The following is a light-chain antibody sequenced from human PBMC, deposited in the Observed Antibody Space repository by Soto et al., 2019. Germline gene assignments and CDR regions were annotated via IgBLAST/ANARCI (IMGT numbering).Light chain of an antibody. CDR1: QFVSSN. J-gene: IGKJ1*01. V-gene: IGKV3-15*01. Sequence: EIVLKKSPATLPVYQVERVTLSCRASQFVSSNLAWYQQKPGQPPRLLIYGASTRATGIPARFSGSGSGTEFTLTIIRLESEDFAVYYCQQYGISRTFGLGTKVDIK. CDR3: QQYGISRT. CDR2: GAS.